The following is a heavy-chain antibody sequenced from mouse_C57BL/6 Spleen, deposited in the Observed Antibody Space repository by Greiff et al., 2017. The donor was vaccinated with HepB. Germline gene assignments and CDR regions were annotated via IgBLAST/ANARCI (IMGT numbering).Heavy chain of an antibody. CDR1: GFTFSDYG. Sequence: EVKLVESGGGLVKPGGSLKLSCAASGFTFSDYGMHWVRQAPEQGLEWVAYISSGSSTNYYADTVKGRFTISRDNAKNTLFLQMTSLRSEDTAVYDCSRGGDYDWFAYWGQGTLVTVSA. J-gene: IGHJ3*01. CDR2: ISSGSSTN. D-gene: IGHD2-4*01. V-gene: IGHV5-17*01. CDR3: SRGGDYDWFAY.